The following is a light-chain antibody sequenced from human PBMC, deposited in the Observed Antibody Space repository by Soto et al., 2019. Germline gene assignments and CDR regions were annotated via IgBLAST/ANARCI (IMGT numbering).Light chain of an antibody. Sequence: QSALTQPASVSGSPGQSITISCTGTSSDVGGYDYVSWYHQHPGKAPKLMISDVSNRPSGVSNRFSGSKSGNTASLTISGLQAEDEADYYCSSYTGSSTLYVFGTGTKVTVL. CDR1: SSDVGGYDY. CDR2: DVS. V-gene: IGLV2-14*01. CDR3: SSYTGSSTLYV. J-gene: IGLJ1*01.